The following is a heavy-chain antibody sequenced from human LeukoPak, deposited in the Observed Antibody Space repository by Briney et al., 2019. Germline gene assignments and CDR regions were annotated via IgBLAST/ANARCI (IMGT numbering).Heavy chain of an antibody. Sequence: GGCLRLSCAASGFTFSSYGMHWVRQAPGKGLEWVTFIWYDGSNKYYADSVKGRFTISRDNSKNTLYLQMNSLRAEDTAVYYCAKNHGSGSYWGGPFDIWGQGTMVTVSS. V-gene: IGHV3-30*02. J-gene: IGHJ3*02. CDR3: AKNHGSGSYWGGPFDI. D-gene: IGHD3-10*01. CDR2: IWYDGSNK. CDR1: GFTFSSYG.